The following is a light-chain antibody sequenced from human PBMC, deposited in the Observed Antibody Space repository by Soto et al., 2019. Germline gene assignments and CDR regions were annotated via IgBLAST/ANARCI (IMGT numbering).Light chain of an antibody. J-gene: IGLJ2*01. Sequence: QSVLTQPASVSGPPGQSITIPCIGTRSDVGGYNYVSWYQQHPGKAPKLLIYEVTNRPSGVSNRFSGSKSGNTASLTTSGLQAEDETDYYCTSYTSRSTVIFGGGTK. CDR2: EVT. CDR1: RSDVGGYNY. V-gene: IGLV2-14*01. CDR3: TSYTSRSTVI.